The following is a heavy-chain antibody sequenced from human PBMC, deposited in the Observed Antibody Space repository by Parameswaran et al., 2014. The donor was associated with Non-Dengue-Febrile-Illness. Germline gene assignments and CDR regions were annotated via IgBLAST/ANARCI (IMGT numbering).Heavy chain of an antibody. Sequence: VRQMPGKGLEWVANIKKDGSEKNYVDSVKGRFTISRDNAKNSLYLQMNSLRAEDTAVYYCARDDGGNLDYWGQGTLVTVSS. V-gene: IGHV3-7*05. CDR2: IKKDGSEK. CDR3: ARDDGGNLDY. D-gene: IGHD2-15*01. J-gene: IGHJ4*02.